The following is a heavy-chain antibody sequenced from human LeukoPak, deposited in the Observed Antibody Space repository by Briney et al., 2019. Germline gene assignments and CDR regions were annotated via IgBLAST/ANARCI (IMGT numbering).Heavy chain of an antibody. CDR3: ARAGYCSSTSCYRYFDY. Sequence: GGSLRLSCAASGFTFSSYWMHWVRQAPGKGLVWVSRINSDGSSTSYADSVKGPFTISRDNAKNTLYLQMNSLRAEDTAVYYCARAGYCSSTSCYRYFDYWGQGTLVTVSS. V-gene: IGHV3-74*01. J-gene: IGHJ4*02. CDR2: INSDGSST. CDR1: GFTFSSYW. D-gene: IGHD2-2*03.